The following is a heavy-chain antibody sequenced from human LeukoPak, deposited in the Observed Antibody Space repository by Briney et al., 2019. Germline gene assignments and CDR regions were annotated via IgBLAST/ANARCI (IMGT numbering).Heavy chain of an antibody. CDR3: ARHAEGSATDNWFDP. CDR2: INHSGST. CDR1: GGSFSGYY. V-gene: IGHV4-34*01. J-gene: IGHJ5*02. D-gene: IGHD3-10*01. Sequence: NPSETLSLTCAVYGGSFSGYYWGWIRQPPGKGLEWIGEINHSGSTNYNPSLKSRVTISVDTSKNQFSLKLSSVTAADTAVYYCARHAEGSATDNWFDPWGQGTLVTVSS.